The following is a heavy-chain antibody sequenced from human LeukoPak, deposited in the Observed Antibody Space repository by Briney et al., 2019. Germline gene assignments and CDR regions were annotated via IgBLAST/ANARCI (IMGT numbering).Heavy chain of an antibody. CDR2: IWYDGSNK. Sequence: GGSLRLSCAASGFTFSTYGMHWFRQAPGKGLEGVAVIWYDGSNKYYADSVKGRFTISRDNSKNTLYLQMNSLRAGDRAVYYCARDDYNDSSGYNYYYMDVWGKGTTVTVSS. CDR3: ARDDYNDSSGYNYYYMDV. J-gene: IGHJ6*03. D-gene: IGHD3-22*01. CDR1: GFTFSTYG. V-gene: IGHV3-33*01.